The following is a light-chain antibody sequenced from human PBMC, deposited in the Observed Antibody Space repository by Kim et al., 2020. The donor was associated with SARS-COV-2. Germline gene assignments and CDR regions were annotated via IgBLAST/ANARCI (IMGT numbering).Light chain of an antibody. CDR2: VAS. CDR1: QDIANS. V-gene: IGKV1-27*01. J-gene: IGKJ1*01. CDR3: QKYNSAPWT. Sequence: ASIGDRVTITCRASQDIANSLAWYQQNPGKVPQVLIYVASTLQSGVPSRCSGSGSGTEFTLTIASLQTEDVATYYCQKYNSAPWTFGPGTKVYIK.